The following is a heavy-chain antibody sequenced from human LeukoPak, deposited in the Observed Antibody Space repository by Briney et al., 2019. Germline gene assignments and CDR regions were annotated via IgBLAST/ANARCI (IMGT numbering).Heavy chain of an antibody. D-gene: IGHD6-19*01. CDR3: ARDRGGAVAGTRADRGNDY. CDR1: GGSISSSNW. CDR2: IYHSGST. J-gene: IGHJ4*02. V-gene: IGHV4-4*02. Sequence: PSGTLSLTCAVSGGSISSSNWWSWVRQPPGKGLEWIGEIYHSGSTNYNPSLKSRVTISVDKSKNQFSLKLSSVTAADTAVYYCARDRGGAVAGTRADRGNDYWGQGTLVTVSS.